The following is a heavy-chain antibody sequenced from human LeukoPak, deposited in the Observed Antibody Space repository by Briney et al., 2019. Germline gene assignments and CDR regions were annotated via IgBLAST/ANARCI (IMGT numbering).Heavy chain of an antibody. CDR1: GFTFSSYA. CDR3: AREGGGSSGYYAPGAFDI. D-gene: IGHD3-22*01. V-gene: IGHV3-30-3*01. J-gene: IGHJ3*02. Sequence: PGGSLRLSCAASGFTFSSYAMHWVRQAPGKGLEWVAVISYDGSNKYYADSVKGRFTISRDNSKNTLYLQMNSLRAEDTAVYYCAREGGGSSGYYAPGAFDIWGQGTMVTVSS. CDR2: ISYDGSNK.